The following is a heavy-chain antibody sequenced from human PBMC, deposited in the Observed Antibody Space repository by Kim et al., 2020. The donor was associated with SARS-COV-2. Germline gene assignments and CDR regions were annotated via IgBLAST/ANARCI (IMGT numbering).Heavy chain of an antibody. J-gene: IGHJ4*02. Sequence: GGSLRLSCAASGFTFSSYAMSWVRQAPGKGLEWVSAISGSGGSTYYADSVKGRFTISRDNSKNTLYLQMNSLRAEDTAVYYCAKYPLAYDSSGYYSGFWDYWGQGTLVTVSS. CDR3: AKYPLAYDSSGYYSGFWDY. V-gene: IGHV3-23*01. D-gene: IGHD3-22*01. CDR1: GFTFSSYA. CDR2: ISGSGGST.